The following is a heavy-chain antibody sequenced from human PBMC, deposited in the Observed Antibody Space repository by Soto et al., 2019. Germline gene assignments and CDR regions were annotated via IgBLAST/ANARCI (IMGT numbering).Heavy chain of an antibody. V-gene: IGHV3-23*01. J-gene: IGHJ6*04. CDR1: GFTFSSYA. D-gene: IGHD2-15*01. CDR2: ISGSGGST. Sequence: GGSLRLSCAASGFTFSSYAMSWVHQAPGKGLEWVSAISGSGGSTYYADSVKGRFTISRDNSKNTLYLQMNSLRAEDTAVYYCAKDRDDVLCDGGRCYGVPLDVWGKGTTVTVSS. CDR3: AKDRDDVLCDGGRCYGVPLDV.